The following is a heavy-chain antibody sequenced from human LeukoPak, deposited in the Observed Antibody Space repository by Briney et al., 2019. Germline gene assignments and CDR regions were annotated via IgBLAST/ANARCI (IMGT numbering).Heavy chain of an antibody. V-gene: IGHV3-7*03. D-gene: IGHD1-26*01. CDR3: ARERIVGAASTRYYGMDV. J-gene: IGHJ6*02. CDR2: MKPDGSER. Sequence: GGSLRLSCAASGFTFTNYWMSWVRQAPGKGLEWVANMKPDGSERYYVDSVKGRFTVSRDNAKDSLYFQMNSLRAEDTAVYYCARERIVGAASTRYYGMDVWGQGTTVTVSS. CDR1: GFTFTNYW.